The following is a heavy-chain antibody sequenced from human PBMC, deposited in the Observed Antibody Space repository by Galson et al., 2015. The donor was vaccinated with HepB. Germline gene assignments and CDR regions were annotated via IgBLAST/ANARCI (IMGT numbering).Heavy chain of an antibody. V-gene: IGHV3-21*01. J-gene: IGHJ4*02. D-gene: IGHD5-12*01. CDR1: GFTFSSYS. CDR2: ISSSSSYI. Sequence: SLRLSCAASGFTFSSYSMNWVRQAPGKGLEWVSSISSSSSYIYYADSVKGRFTISRDNAKNSLYLQMNSLRAEDTAVYYCAREVGVRGYDSNYWGQGTLVTVSS. CDR3: AREVGVRGYDSNY.